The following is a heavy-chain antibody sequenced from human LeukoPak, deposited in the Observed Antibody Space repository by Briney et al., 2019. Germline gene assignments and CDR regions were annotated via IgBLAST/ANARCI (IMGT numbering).Heavy chain of an antibody. D-gene: IGHD6-13*01. J-gene: IGHJ4*02. CDR1: GLTVSSNY. CDR3: ARVGQQLTRGVVDY. Sequence: GGSLRLSCAASGLTVSSNYMTWVRQAPGKGLEWVSVIYSGDSTHYADSVKGRFTISRDNSKNTLYLQMNSLRAEDTAVYYCARVGQQLTRGVVDYWGQGTLVTVSS. CDR2: IYSGDST. V-gene: IGHV3-66*01.